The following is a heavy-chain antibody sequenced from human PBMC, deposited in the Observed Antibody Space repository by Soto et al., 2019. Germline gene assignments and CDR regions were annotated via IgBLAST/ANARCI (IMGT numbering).Heavy chain of an antibody. CDR3: AREPYSSSPSHADY. J-gene: IGHJ4*02. CDR1: GGTFSSYA. V-gene: IGHV1-69*12. CDR2: IIPIFGTA. Sequence: QVQLVQSGAEVKKPGSSVKVSCKASGGTFSSYAISWVRQAPGQGLEWMGGIIPIFGTANYAQKFQGRVTITADESTSTAYMELRSLRSEGTAVYYGAREPYSSSPSHADYWGQGTLVTVSS. D-gene: IGHD6-6*01.